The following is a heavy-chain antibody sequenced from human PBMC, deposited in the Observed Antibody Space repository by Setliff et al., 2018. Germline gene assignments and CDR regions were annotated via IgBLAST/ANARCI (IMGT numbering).Heavy chain of an antibody. CDR3: ARKVEQWLTPHFDY. J-gene: IGHJ4*02. D-gene: IGHD6-19*01. V-gene: IGHV4-59*01. CDR1: GGSISTYY. CDR2: VYYSGAA. Sequence: SETLSLTCTVSGGSISTYYWSWIRQPPGKGLEYIGYVYYSGAANYSPSLKSRVIISVDTSKNQFSLNLRSVTAADTAVYYCARKVEQWLTPHFDYWGQGALVTVSS.